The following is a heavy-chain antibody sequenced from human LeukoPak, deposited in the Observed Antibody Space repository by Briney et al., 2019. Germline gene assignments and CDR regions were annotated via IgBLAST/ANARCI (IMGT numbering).Heavy chain of an antibody. CDR1: GFTFSSYG. CDR2: ISYDGNNK. D-gene: IGHD3-9*01. CDR3: AKDDRYFDWFSRIDY. Sequence: GGSLRLSCAASGFTFSSYGMHWVRQAPGKGLEWVAVISYDGNNKYYADSVKGRFTISRDNSKNTLYLQMNSLRAEDTAVYYCAKDDRYFDWFSRIDYWGQGTLVTVSS. V-gene: IGHV3-30*18. J-gene: IGHJ4*02.